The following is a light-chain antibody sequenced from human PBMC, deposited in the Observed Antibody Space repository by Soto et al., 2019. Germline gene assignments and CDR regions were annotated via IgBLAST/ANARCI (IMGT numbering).Light chain of an antibody. CDR3: QQYDNLPIT. V-gene: IGKV1-33*01. J-gene: IGKJ5*01. CDR1: QDITNY. CDR2: GAS. Sequence: DIQMTQSPSSLSASVGDRVTITCQASQDITNYLNWYQQKPGKAPKLLIYGASNLETGVPSRFSGSGSETDFTFTISSLQPEDIATYYCQQYDNLPITFGQGTRLEIK.